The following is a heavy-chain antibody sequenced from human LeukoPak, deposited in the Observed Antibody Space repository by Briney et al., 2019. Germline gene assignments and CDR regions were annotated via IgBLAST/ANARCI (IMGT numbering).Heavy chain of an antibody. CDR1: GFTVSSNS. D-gene: IGHD1-1*01. V-gene: IGHV3-66*01. Sequence: PGGSLRLSCAASGFTVSSNSMSWVRQAPGKGLEWVSVTDSGGGTDYADSVKGRFNISRDNSKNSLHLQMNSLRAEDTAVYYCAKDQGTLTTPDYWGQGTLVTVSS. CDR2: TDSGGGT. J-gene: IGHJ4*02. CDR3: AKDQGTLTTPDY.